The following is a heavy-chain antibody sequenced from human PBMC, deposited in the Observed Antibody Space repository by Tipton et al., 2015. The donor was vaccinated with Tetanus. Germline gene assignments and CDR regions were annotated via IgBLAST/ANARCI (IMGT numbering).Heavy chain of an antibody. CDR3: ARDDGRGDTVLLRGGESRRYRYYYNGVDV. J-gene: IGHJ6*02. V-gene: IGHV1-46*02. CDR1: GYTFKNNY. CDR2: VNPTDGNT. Sequence: QVQLVQSGAEVKKPGASVKVACKSSGYTFKNNYIHWVRQAPGQGLEWMGIVNPTDGNTTYAQRFQGRVTMTSDTSTHTVFLDLGRLTSEDTAVYFCARDDGRGDTVLLRGGESRRYRYYYNGVDVWGQGTKVTVSS. D-gene: IGHD2-21*01.